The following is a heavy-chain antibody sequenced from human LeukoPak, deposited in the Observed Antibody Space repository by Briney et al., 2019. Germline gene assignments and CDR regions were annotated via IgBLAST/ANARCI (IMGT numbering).Heavy chain of an antibody. CDR3: ATRLGYDILTGSPL. CDR1: GFTFSSYA. J-gene: IGHJ4*02. CDR2: ISGSGGST. Sequence: GSLRLSCAASGFTFSSYAMSWVRQAPGKGLEWVSAISGSGGSTYYADSVKGRFTISRDNSKNTLYLQMNSLRAEDTAVYYCATRLGYDILTGSPLGGQGTLVTVSS. D-gene: IGHD3-9*01. V-gene: IGHV3-23*01.